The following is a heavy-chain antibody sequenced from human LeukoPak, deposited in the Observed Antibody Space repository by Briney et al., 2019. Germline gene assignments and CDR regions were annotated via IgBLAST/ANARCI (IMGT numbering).Heavy chain of an antibody. V-gene: IGHV3-21*01. CDR1: GFTFSSYS. CDR2: ISSSSSYI. Sequence: GGSLRLSCTASGFTFSSYSMNWVRQAPGKGLEWVSSISSSSSYIYYADSVKGRFTISRDNAKNSLYLQMNSLRAEDTAVYYCASRWQQLAPRHWGQGTLVTVSS. D-gene: IGHD6-13*01. CDR3: ASRWQQLAPRH. J-gene: IGHJ4*02.